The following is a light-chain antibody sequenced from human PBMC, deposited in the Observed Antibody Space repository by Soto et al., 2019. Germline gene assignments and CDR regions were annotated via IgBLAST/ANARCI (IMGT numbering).Light chain of an antibody. Sequence: QSALTQPASVSGSPGQSMTLSSTRTASDIGGYNFVSWYQQSAGEAPKLIIYDVSHRPAGVSDRFSASKSGNTAALTISALRTEDEADYYCSSYTSSATLVFGSGTKVTVL. V-gene: IGLV2-14*03. CDR1: ASDIGGYNF. J-gene: IGLJ1*01. CDR3: SSYTSSATLV. CDR2: DVS.